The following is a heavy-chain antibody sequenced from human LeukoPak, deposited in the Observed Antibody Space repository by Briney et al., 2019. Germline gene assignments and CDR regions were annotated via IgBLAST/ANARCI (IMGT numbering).Heavy chain of an antibody. CDR3: ARDPRDSSSSNYMRRFDY. J-gene: IGHJ4*02. Sequence: PSGTLSLTCAVSGYSIRSYSYWVWIRQPPGQGLEWTRGIYHSGSTYYNPSLKSRVTMSVDTSKNQFSLKLSSVTAADTAVYYCARDPRDSSSSNYMRRFDYWGQGTLVTVSS. CDR1: GYSIRSYSY. V-gene: IGHV4-38-2*02. CDR2: IYHSGST. D-gene: IGHD3-22*01.